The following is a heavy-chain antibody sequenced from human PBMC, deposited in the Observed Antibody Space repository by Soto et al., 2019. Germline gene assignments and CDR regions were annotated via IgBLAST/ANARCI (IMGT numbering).Heavy chain of an antibody. D-gene: IGHD2-15*01. CDR2: IIPIFGTA. CDR1: GGTFSSYA. Sequence: QVQLVQSGAEVKKPGSSVKVSCKASGGTFSSYAISWVRQAPGQGLEWMGGIIPIFGTANYAQKFQDRVTITADESTSTAYMELSSLRSEDTAVYYCARTLGYCSGGSCSPLHFDYWGQGTLVTVSS. CDR3: ARTLGYCSGGSCSPLHFDY. J-gene: IGHJ4*02. V-gene: IGHV1-69*01.